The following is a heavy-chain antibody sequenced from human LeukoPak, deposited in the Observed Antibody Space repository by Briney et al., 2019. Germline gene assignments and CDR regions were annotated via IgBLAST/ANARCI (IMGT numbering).Heavy chain of an antibody. CDR2: ISQDGSDK. V-gene: IGHV3-7*01. CDR3: VGGDY. Sequence: GGSLRLSCAASGFTFSIHWMNWVRQAPGKGLECVANISQDGSDKYYVDSVKGRFTISRDNTKNSLYLQMNSLRAEDTAVYYCVGGDYWGQGTLVTVSS. J-gene: IGHJ4*02. CDR1: GFTFSIHW.